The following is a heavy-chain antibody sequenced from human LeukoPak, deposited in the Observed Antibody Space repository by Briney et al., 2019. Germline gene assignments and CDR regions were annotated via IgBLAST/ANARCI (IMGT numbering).Heavy chain of an antibody. V-gene: IGHV3-53*04. Sequence: GGSLRLSCAASGFTVRNNHMSWVRQAPGKGMEWVSVIDSRDNTYHADSVKGRFTISRHTSKNTLYLQMNSLRAEDTAVYYCARESTPLRGAFDPWGPGTLVTVSS. D-gene: IGHD5-24*01. CDR2: IDSRDNT. J-gene: IGHJ5*02. CDR1: GFTVRNNH. CDR3: ARESTPLRGAFDP.